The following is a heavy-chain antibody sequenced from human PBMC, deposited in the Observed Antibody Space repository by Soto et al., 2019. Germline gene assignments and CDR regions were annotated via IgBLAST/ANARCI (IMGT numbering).Heavy chain of an antibody. D-gene: IGHD1-7*01. CDR1: GFTVSSNY. V-gene: IGHV3-53*05. CDR2: IYSGGST. CDR3: ARSASNWNYRFDP. Sequence: GGSLRLSCAASGFTVSSNYMSWVRQAPGKGLEWVSVIYSGGSTYYADSVKGRFTISRDNSKNTLYLQMNSLRADDTAVYYCARSASNWNYRFDPWGQGTLVTVSS. J-gene: IGHJ5*02.